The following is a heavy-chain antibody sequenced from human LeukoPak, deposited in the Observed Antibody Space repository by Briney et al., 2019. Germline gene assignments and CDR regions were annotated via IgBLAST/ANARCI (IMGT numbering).Heavy chain of an antibody. Sequence: SETLSLTCTVSGGSISSYYWSWIRQPAGKGLEWTGRIYTSGSTNYNPSLKSRVTMSVDTSKNQFSLKLSSVTAADTAVYYCARSYGDYSSGWFDPWGQGTLVTVSS. D-gene: IGHD4-17*01. J-gene: IGHJ5*02. CDR2: IYTSGST. V-gene: IGHV4-4*07. CDR3: ARSYGDYSSGWFDP. CDR1: GGSISSYY.